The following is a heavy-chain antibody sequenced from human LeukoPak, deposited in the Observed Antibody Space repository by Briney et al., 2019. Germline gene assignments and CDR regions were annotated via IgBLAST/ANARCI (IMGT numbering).Heavy chain of an antibody. CDR3: ARDHCSSTSCPEYYYYGMDV. D-gene: IGHD2-2*01. J-gene: IGHJ6*02. CDR1: GFTFSSYW. CDR2: IKQDGSEK. Sequence: GSLKLSCAASGFTFSSYWMSWVRQAPGKGLGLVANIKQDGSEKYCVDSVKGRFTISRDNAKNSLYLQMNSLRAEDTAVYYCARDHCSSTSCPEYYYYGMDVWGQGTTVTVSS. V-gene: IGHV3-7*01.